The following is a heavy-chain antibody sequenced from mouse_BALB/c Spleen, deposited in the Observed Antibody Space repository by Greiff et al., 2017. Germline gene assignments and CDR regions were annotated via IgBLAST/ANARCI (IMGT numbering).Heavy chain of an antibody. J-gene: IGHJ4*01. Sequence: EVKVVESGGGLVQPGGSLKLSCAASGFTFSSYGMSWVRQTPDKRLEWVATISSGGSYTYYPDSVKGRFTISRDNAKNTLYLQMSSLKSEDTAMYYCARQTTARAMDYWGQGTSVTVSS. CDR1: GFTFSSYG. CDR2: ISSGGSYT. CDR3: ARQTTARAMDY. D-gene: IGHD1-2*01. V-gene: IGHV5-6*03.